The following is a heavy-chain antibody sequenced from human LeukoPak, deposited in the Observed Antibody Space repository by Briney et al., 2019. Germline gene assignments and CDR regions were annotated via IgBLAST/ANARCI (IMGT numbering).Heavy chain of an antibody. CDR3: ARGGSLRRTVTTLGY. Sequence: ASVKVSCKPSGYTFTSYDINWVRQATGQGLEWMGWMNPNSGNTGYAQKFQGRVTMTRNTSISTAYMELSSLRSEDTAVYYCARGGSLRRTVTTLGYWGEGNLVTVSS. CDR1: GYTFTSYD. J-gene: IGHJ4*02. CDR2: MNPNSGNT. V-gene: IGHV1-8*01. D-gene: IGHD4-17*01.